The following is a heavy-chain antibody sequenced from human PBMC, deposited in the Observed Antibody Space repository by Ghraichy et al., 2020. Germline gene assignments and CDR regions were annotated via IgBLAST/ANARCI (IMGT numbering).Heavy chain of an antibody. CDR2: IYTTGRT. CDR1: GGSITSGTYY. Sequence: SETLSLTCTVSGGSITSGTYYWSWIRQPAGQGLEWVGRIYTTGRTNYNPSLESRLTILLDTSRNQFSLTLTSVTAADTAVYFCARDLDGFHYANDAFDIWGQGTMVTVSS. V-gene: IGHV4-61*02. D-gene: IGHD3-22*01. CDR3: ARDLDGFHYANDAFDI. J-gene: IGHJ3*02.